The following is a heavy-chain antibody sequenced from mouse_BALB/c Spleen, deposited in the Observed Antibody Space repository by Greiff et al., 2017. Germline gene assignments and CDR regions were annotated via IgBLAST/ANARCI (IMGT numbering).Heavy chain of an antibody. Sequence: EVKLVESGGGLVKPGGSLKLSCAASGFAFSSYDMSWVRQTPEKRLEWVAYISSGGGSTYYPDTVKGRFTISRDNAKNTLYLQMSSLKSEDTAMYYCARHGRYYYGSSSLFAMDYWGQGTSVTVSS. J-gene: IGHJ4*01. CDR3: ARHGRYYYGSSSLFAMDY. D-gene: IGHD1-1*01. CDR2: ISSGGGST. CDR1: GFAFSSYD. V-gene: IGHV5-12-1*01.